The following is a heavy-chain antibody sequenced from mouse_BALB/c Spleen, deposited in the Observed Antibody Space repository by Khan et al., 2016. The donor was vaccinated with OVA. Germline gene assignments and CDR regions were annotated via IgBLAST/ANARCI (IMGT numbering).Heavy chain of an antibody. CDR2: MIYSGNT. J-gene: IGHJ3*01. CDR3: ARATYGYAFAY. Sequence: EVQLQESGPSLVKPSQTLSLTCSVTGDSITSGYWNWIRKFPGNKLEYMGYMIYSGNTYYNPSLKSRISITRHTSKNQYYLQFNSVTTEYTATYCYARATYGYAFAYWGQGTMVTVSA. D-gene: IGHD2-14*01. V-gene: IGHV3-8*02. CDR1: GDSITSGY.